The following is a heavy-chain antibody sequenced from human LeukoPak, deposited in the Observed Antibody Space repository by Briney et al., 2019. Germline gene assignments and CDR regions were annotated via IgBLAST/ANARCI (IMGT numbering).Heavy chain of an antibody. CDR2: INHSGST. CDR1: GGSISRSGYY. CDR3: ARQWLVSPLFDY. D-gene: IGHD6-19*01. V-gene: IGHV4-39*01. Sequence: SETLSLTCTVSGGSISRSGYYWSWIRQPPGKGLEWIGEINHSGSTNYNPSLKSRVTISVDTSKNQLSLKLSSMTAADTAVYYCARQWLVSPLFDYWGQGTLVTVSS. J-gene: IGHJ4*02.